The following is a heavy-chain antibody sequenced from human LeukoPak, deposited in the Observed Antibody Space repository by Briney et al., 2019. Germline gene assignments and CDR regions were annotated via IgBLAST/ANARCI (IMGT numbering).Heavy chain of an antibody. CDR2: SSAYDGNT. CDR1: GYGFTTHV. J-gene: IGHJ4*02. CDR3: ARDRPGVAGYYFDY. D-gene: IGHD6-19*01. V-gene: IGHV1-18*01. Sequence: ASVKVSCKASGYGFTTHVINWVRQAPGQGLEWMGWSSAYDGNTIYAQKFQGRVTMTTDTSTTTAYLELKSLRSDDTAVYYCARDRPGVAGYYFDYWGQGTLVTVSS.